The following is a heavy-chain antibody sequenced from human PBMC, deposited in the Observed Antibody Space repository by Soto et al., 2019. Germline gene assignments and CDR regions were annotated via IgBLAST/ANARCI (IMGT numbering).Heavy chain of an antibody. J-gene: IGHJ6*02. CDR3: ARGIQWRYGMDV. V-gene: IGHV3-74*01. Sequence: EVQLVESGGGRVQPGGSLRLSCAATGFTFTNHWMHWVRQAPGKGLVWVSRITSDGITTFYADSVRGRFTISRDNARTTVFLQMNSLRGEDTGVYYCARGIQWRYGMDVWGQGTTVTVSS. D-gene: IGHD6-19*01. CDR2: ITSDGITT. CDR1: GFTFTNHW.